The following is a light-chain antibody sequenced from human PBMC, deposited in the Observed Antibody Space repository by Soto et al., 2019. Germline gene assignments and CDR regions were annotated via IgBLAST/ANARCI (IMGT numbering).Light chain of an antibody. CDR2: GAS. CDR1: QSVNSNFASN. Sequence: EIVMTQSPAPLSVSPGERATLSCRASQSVNSNFASNLAWYHQKPGQAPRLLIYGASTRATGIPARYSVSGSGTEFTLTISGLLPEVFAVYYCQQYYNWPVTFGQGTKVEI. CDR3: QQYYNWPVT. V-gene: IGKV3-15*01. J-gene: IGKJ2*01.